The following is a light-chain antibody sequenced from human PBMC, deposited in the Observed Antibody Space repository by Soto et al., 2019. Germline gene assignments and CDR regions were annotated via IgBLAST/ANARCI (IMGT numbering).Light chain of an antibody. V-gene: IGLV2-8*01. Sequence: QSALTQPPSASGSPGQSVTISCTGTSSDVGGYNYVSWYQQHPGKAPKLMIYEVSNRPSGIPDRFAGSKSGNTASLTVTGLQAEDEADYYCHLYACSNPPHVFGTGTKLTVL. J-gene: IGLJ1*01. CDR3: HLYACSNPPHV. CDR2: EVS. CDR1: SSDVGGYNY.